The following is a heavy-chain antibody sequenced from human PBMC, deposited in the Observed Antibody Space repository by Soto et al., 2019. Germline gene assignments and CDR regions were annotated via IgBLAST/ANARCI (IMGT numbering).Heavy chain of an antibody. CDR1: GYSFTSYW. CDR2: IDPSDSYT. Sequence: ESLKISCKGSGYSFTSYWISWVRQMPGKGLEWMGRIDPSDSYTNYSPSFQGHVTISADKSISTAYLQWSSLKASDTAMYYCARRLLGYCTNGVCSSHYGMDVWGQGTTVTVSS. V-gene: IGHV5-10-1*01. J-gene: IGHJ6*02. D-gene: IGHD2-8*01. CDR3: ARRLLGYCTNGVCSSHYGMDV.